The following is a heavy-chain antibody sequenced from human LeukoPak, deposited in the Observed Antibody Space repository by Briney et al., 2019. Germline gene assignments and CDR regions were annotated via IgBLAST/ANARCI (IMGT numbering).Heavy chain of an antibody. J-gene: IGHJ4*02. CDR2: INHSGST. Sequence: PSETLSPTCAVYGGSFNGYYWGWIRQPPGKGLEWIGEINHSGSTTHNPSLESRVTISLDTSKNQFSLRLSSVTAADTAVYYCARDIPGSLETRWGQGTLVTVSS. D-gene: IGHD5-24*01. CDR1: GGSFNGYY. CDR3: ARDIPGSLETR. V-gene: IGHV4-34*01.